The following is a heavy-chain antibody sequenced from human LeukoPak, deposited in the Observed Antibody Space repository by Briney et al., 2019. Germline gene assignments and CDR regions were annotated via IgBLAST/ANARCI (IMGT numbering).Heavy chain of an antibody. CDR2: VSSGSSNI. CDR3: AKGDSSYCSGGCYFAS. D-gene: IGHD2-21*02. J-gene: IGHJ5*01. CDR1: VFTYREYH. V-gene: IGHV3-11*01. Sequence: GVPLRLFCTASVFTYREYHKLWMREAPGKALEGVSYVSSGSSNIYYADSVKGRFTVSRDNGKRSLYLHMNSLRAEDTAMYYCAKGDSSYCSGGCYFASWGQGTLVTISS.